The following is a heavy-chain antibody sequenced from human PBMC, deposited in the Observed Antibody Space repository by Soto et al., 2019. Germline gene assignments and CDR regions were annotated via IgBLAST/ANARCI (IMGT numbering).Heavy chain of an antibody. CDR3: ARMYDFWSALDY. CDR2: IYYSGST. J-gene: IGHJ4*02. V-gene: IGHV4-39*01. CDR1: GGSISSSSYY. Sequence: SETLSLTCTVSGGSISSSSYYWGWIRQPPGKGLEWIGSIYYSGSTYYNPSLKSRVTISVDTSKNQFSLKLSSVTAADTAVYYCARMYDFWSALDYWGQGTLVTVSS. D-gene: IGHD3-3*01.